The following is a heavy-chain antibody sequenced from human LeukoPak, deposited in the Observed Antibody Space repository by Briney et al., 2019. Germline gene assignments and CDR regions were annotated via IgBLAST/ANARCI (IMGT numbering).Heavy chain of an antibody. CDR1: GFTFSSYA. J-gene: IGHJ6*02. Sequence: PGGSLRLSCSASGFTFSSYAMHWVRQAPGKGLEYVSAISSNGGSTYYADSVKGRFTISRDNSKNTLYLQMSSLRAEDTAVYYCARGGAIGLRYYYGMDVWGQGTTVTVSS. CDR2: ISSNGGST. V-gene: IGHV3-64D*06. D-gene: IGHD2-2*02. CDR3: ARGGAIGLRYYYGMDV.